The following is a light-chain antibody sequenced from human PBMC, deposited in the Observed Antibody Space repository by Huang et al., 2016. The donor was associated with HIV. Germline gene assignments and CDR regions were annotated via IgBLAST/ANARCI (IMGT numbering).Light chain of an antibody. Sequence: DIQMTQSPSSLSASVGDRVTLTCRTSQDIGSHLNWYQQRPGRDPKLLIYVSSTLQSVVPSRFSGGGSGTDFTLTISNLQPEDFATYYCQHSYVSLGYTFGQGTKLEI. J-gene: IGKJ2*01. CDR3: QHSYVSLGYT. CDR2: VSS. V-gene: IGKV1-39*01. CDR1: QDIGSH.